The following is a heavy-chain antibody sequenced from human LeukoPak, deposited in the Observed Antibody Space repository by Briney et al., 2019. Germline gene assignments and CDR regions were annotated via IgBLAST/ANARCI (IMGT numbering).Heavy chain of an antibody. J-gene: IGHJ2*01. V-gene: IGHV4-59*01. CDR1: GGSITSYY. CDR2: IYYSGST. CDR3: ARVYYSNSYDYWYFDL. D-gene: IGHD6-13*01. Sequence: SETLSLTCTVSGGSITSYYWSWIRQPPGKGLEWIAYIYYSGSTNYNPSLKSRVTISVDTSKNQFSLKLSSVTAADTAVYYCARVYYSNSYDYWYFDLWGRGTLVTVSS.